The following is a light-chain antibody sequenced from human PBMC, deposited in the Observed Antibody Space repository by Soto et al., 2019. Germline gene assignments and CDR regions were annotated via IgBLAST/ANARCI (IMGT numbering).Light chain of an antibody. Sequence: EIVMTQSPATLSVSPGDIATISCRASQSVSSNLAWYQQKPGQAPRILIYGASTRATGIPARFSGGGSGTEFTLTISSLHSEYFAVYYCQQYGSSGTLGQGTKVDI. V-gene: IGKV3-15*01. CDR1: QSVSSN. CDR3: QQYGSSGT. CDR2: GAS. J-gene: IGKJ1*01.